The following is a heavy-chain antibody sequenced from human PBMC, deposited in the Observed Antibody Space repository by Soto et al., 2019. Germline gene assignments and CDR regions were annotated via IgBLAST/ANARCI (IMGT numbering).Heavy chain of an antibody. D-gene: IGHD6-13*01. V-gene: IGHV4-31*03. CDR3: AREYSSRNWFDP. J-gene: IGHJ5*02. Sequence: QVQLQESGPGLVKPSQTLSLTCTVSGGSISSGGYYWSWIRQHPGKGLEWIGYIYYSGSTYYNPSLKSRVTISVDTSKNQFSLELSSVTAADTAVYYCAREYSSRNWFDPWGQGTLVTVSS. CDR2: IYYSGST. CDR1: GGSISSGGYY.